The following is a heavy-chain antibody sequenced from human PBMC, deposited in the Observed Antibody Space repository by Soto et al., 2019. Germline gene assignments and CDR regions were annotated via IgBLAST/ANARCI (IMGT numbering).Heavy chain of an antibody. CDR3: ARVPTYYKDSIGYPPFHP. V-gene: IGHV4-31*03. Sequence: QVQLQESGPGLVEPSQTLSLICTVSGASIISDGYYWTWIRHHPGKGLEWLGYIHYSGGATYSPSYNPSLKSRIAISVETSKRLFALKLTSVSAADTAVYYCARVPTYYKDSIGYPPFHPWGQGTLFTVSS. CDR2: IHYSGGATYSP. D-gene: IGHD3-22*01. J-gene: IGHJ5*02. CDR1: GASIISDGYY.